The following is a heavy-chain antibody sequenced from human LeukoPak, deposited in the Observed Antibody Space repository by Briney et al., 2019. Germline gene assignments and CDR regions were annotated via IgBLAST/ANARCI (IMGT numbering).Heavy chain of an antibody. CDR2: IRYDGSNK. J-gene: IGHJ6*03. V-gene: IGHV3-30*02. D-gene: IGHD6-19*01. CDR3: AKAVSSGWDYYYMDV. Sequence: GGSLRLSCAASGFTFSSYGMHWVRQAPGKGLEWVAFIRYDGSNKYYADSVKGRFTMSRDNSKNTPYLQMNSLRAEDTAVYYCAKAVSSGWDYYYMDVWGKGTTVTISS. CDR1: GFTFSSYG.